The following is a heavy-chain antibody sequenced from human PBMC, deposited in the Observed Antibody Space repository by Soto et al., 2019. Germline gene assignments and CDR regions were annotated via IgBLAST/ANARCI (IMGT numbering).Heavy chain of an antibody. CDR2: ISGSGGST. Sequence: GGSLRLSCAASGFTFSSYAMSWVRQAPGKGLEWVSAISGSGGSTYYADSVKGRFTISRDNSKNTLYLQMNSLRAEDTAVYYCAKDLRYCSSTSCSYYFDYWGQGTLVTV. J-gene: IGHJ4*02. V-gene: IGHV3-23*01. D-gene: IGHD2-2*01. CDR3: AKDLRYCSSTSCSYYFDY. CDR1: GFTFSSYA.